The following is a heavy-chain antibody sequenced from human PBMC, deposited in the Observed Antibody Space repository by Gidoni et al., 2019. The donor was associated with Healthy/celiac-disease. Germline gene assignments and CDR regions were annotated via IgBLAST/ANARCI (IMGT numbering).Heavy chain of an antibody. Sequence: EVQLVESGGGLVQPGGSLRLSCSASGFTFSSYAMHWVRQAPGKGLEYVSAISSNGGSTYYADSVKGRFTISRDNSKNTLYLQMSSLRAEDTAVYYCVKGASGSRYYFDYWGQGTLVTVSS. J-gene: IGHJ4*02. CDR3: VKGASGSRYYFDY. D-gene: IGHD1-26*01. V-gene: IGHV3-64D*06. CDR2: ISSNGGST. CDR1: GFTFSSYA.